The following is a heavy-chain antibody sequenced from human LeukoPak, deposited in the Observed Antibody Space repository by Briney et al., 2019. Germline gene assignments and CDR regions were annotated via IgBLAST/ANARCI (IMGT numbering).Heavy chain of an antibody. CDR3: ARDLKYGSGNYDDSTNRFDP. V-gene: IGHV4-30-4*01. CDR1: GGSISSGDYY. CDR2: IYYSGST. J-gene: IGHJ5*02. D-gene: IGHD3-10*01. Sequence: SQTLSLTCTVSGGSISSGDYYWSWIRQPPGKGLEWIGYIYYSGSTYYNPSLKSRVTISVDTSKNQFSLKLSSVTAADTAIYYCARDLKYGSGNYDDSTNRFDPWGQGTLVTVSS.